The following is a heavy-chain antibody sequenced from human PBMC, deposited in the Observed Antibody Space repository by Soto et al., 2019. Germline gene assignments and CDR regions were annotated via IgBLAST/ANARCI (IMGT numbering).Heavy chain of an antibody. Sequence: EVQLLESGGGLVQPGGSLRLSCAASGFTFSSYAMRWVRQAPGKGLEWVSAISGSGGSTYYADSVKGRFTISRDNSKNTLYLQMNTLRAEDTAVYYCAKDWADSSGYYYPRGYFQHWGQGTLVTVSS. J-gene: IGHJ1*01. CDR3: AKDWADSSGYYYPRGYFQH. CDR1: GFTFSSYA. D-gene: IGHD3-22*01. V-gene: IGHV3-23*01. CDR2: ISGSGGST.